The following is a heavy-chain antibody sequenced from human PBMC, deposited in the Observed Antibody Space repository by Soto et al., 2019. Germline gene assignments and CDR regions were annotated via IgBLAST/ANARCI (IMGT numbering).Heavy chain of an antibody. CDR3: AKDPPGYSSGWYQGY. D-gene: IGHD6-19*01. J-gene: IGHJ4*02. CDR1: GFTFSSYA. CDR2: ISGSGGST. V-gene: IGHV3-23*01. Sequence: PGWSLRLSCAASGFTFSSYAMSWVRQAPGKGLEWVSAISGSGGSTYYADYVKGRFTISRDNSKNTLYLQMNSLRAEDTAVYYCAKDPPGYSSGWYQGYWGQGTLVTVSS.